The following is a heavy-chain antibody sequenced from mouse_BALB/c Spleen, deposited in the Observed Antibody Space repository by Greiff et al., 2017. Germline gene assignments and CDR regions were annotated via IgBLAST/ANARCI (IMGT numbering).Heavy chain of an antibody. V-gene: IGHV5-17*02. CDR3: ARERARITTSWFAY. CDR2: ISSGSSTI. J-gene: IGHJ3*01. Sequence: EVHLVESGGGLVQPGGSRKLSCAASGFTFSSFGMHWVRQAPEKGLEWVAYISSGSSTIYYADTVKGRFTISRDNPKNTLFLQMTSLRSEDTAMYYCARERARITTSWFAYWGQGTLVTVSA. D-gene: IGHD2-4*01. CDR1: GFTFSSFG.